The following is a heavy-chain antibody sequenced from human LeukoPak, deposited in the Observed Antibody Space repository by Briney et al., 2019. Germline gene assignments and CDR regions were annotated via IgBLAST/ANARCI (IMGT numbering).Heavy chain of an antibody. CDR1: GGTFSSYA. CDR2: IIPIFGTA. V-gene: IGHV1-69*05. CDR3: ARVDGDYGLEY. Sequence: ASVKVSCKASGGTFSSYAISWVRQAPGQGLEWMGGIIPIFGTANYAQKFQGRVTITTDESTSTAYMELSSLRSEATAVYYCARVDGDYGLEYWGQGTLVTVSS. D-gene: IGHD4-17*01. J-gene: IGHJ4*02.